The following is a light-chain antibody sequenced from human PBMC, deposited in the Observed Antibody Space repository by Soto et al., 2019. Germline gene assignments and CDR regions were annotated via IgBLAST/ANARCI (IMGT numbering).Light chain of an antibody. CDR2: DVN. Sequence: QSALTQPPSASGSPGQSVTISCTGTSSDVGAYIFVSWYQQHPGKAPKLMVYDVNRRPPGVPDRFFGSKSGNTASLTVSGLQAEDEADYYCVSFAGGTYVFGTGTKPTVL. J-gene: IGLJ1*01. CDR1: SSDVGAYIF. CDR3: VSFAGGTYV. V-gene: IGLV2-8*01.